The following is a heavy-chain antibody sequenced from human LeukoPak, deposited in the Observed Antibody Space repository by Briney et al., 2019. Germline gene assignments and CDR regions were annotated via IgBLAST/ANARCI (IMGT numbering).Heavy chain of an antibody. CDR1: GYTFTSYD. CDR2: ISAYNGNT. D-gene: IGHD6-6*01. J-gene: IGHJ4*02. CDR3: ARGRTRSIAARPFYFDY. Sequence: ASVKVSCKASGYTFTSYDINWVRQAPGQGLEWMGWISAYNGNTNYAQKLQGRVTMTTDTSTSTAYMELRSLRSDDTAVYYCARGRTRSIAARPFYFDYWGQGTLVTVSS. V-gene: IGHV1-18*01.